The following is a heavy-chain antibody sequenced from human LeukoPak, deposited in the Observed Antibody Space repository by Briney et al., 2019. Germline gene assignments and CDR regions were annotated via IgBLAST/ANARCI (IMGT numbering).Heavy chain of an antibody. CDR3: ARDTGWSFDY. Sequence: SETLSLTCTVSGGSISSYYWSWIRQPPGKGLEWIGYIYYSGSTYYNPSLKSRVTISVDTSKNQFSLKLSSVTAADTAVYYCARDTGWSFDYWGQGTLVTVSS. D-gene: IGHD2-15*01. V-gene: IGHV4-59*12. CDR1: GGSISSYY. J-gene: IGHJ4*02. CDR2: IYYSGST.